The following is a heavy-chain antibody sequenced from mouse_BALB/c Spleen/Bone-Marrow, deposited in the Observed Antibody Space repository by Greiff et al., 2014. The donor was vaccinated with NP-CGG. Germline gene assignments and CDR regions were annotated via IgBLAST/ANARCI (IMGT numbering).Heavy chain of an antibody. CDR1: GYTFTNYW. CDR3: ARRGTGVDY. CDR2: IYPGGGYT. J-gene: IGHJ2*01. Sequence: LQESGAELVRPGTSVKISCKASGYTFTNYWLGWVKQRPGHGLEWIGDIYPGGGYTNYNEKFKGKATLTADTSSSTVYMQLSSLTSEDSAVYFCARRGTGVDYWGQGTTLTVSS. D-gene: IGHD4-1*01. V-gene: IGHV1-63*02.